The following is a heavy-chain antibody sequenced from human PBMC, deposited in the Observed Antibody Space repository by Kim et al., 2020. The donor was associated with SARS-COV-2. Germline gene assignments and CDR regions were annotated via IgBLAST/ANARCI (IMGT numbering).Heavy chain of an antibody. J-gene: IGHJ3*02. Sequence: GGSLRLSCAASGFTFSSYSMNWVRQAPGKGLEWVSSISSSSSYIYYADSVKGRFTISRDNAKNSLYLQMNSLRAEDTAVYYCARATPNGSGLFDIWGQGTMVTVSS. CDR3: ARATPNGSGLFDI. CDR2: ISSSSSYI. V-gene: IGHV3-21*01. CDR1: GFTFSSYS. D-gene: IGHD3-10*01.